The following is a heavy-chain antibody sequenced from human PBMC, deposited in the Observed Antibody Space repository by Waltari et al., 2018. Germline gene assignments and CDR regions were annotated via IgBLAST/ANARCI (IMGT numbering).Heavy chain of an antibody. CDR3: ARCDGSCDCYYKY. V-gene: IGHV3-48*03. J-gene: IGHJ4*02. D-gene: IGHD2-21*02. CDR2: ISSSGSTI. CDR1: GFTFSSYE. Sequence: EVQLVESGGGLVQPGGSLRLSCAASGFTFSSYEMNWVRQAPGKGLECVSYISSSGSTIYYADSVKGRFTISRDNAKNSLYLQMNSLRAEDTAVYYCARCDGSCDCYYKYWGQGTLVTVSS.